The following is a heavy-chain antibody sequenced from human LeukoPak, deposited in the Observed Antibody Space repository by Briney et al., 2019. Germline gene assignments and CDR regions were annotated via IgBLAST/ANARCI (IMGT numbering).Heavy chain of an antibody. J-gene: IGHJ4*02. D-gene: IGHD6-13*01. CDR1: GGSISSYY. V-gene: IGHV4-59*01. Sequence: PSETLSLTCTVSGGSISSYYWSWIRQPPGKGLEWIGYIYYSGSTNYNPSLKSRVTISVDTSKNQFSLKLSSVTAADTAVYYCARVKVQQQLDYWGQGTLVTVSS. CDR3: ARVKVQQQLDY. CDR2: IYYSGST.